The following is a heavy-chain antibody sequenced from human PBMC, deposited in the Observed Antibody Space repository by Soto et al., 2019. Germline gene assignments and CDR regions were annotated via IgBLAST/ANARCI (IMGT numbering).Heavy chain of an antibody. CDR1: GFSFTNYE. CDR2: IGLSGDTI. J-gene: IGHJ4*02. V-gene: IGHV3-48*03. Sequence: GGSLRLSCAVSGFSFTNYEMNWVRQAPGKGLEWIAYIGLSGDTIYYADSVKGRFTISRDHAKNSLELQMNSLRADDTALYYCARESFSASPNFFDYWGRGTQVTVS. CDR3: ARESFSASPNFFDY. D-gene: IGHD3-16*01.